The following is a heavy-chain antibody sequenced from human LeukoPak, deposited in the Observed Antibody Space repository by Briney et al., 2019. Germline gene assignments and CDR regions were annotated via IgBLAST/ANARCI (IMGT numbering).Heavy chain of an antibody. J-gene: IGHJ6*03. CDR3: ARVVWQWLYPYYYYYMDV. Sequence: PGGSLRLSCAASGFTFSSYSMNWVRQAPGKGLEWVSYISSSSSTIYYADSVKGRFTISRDNAKNSLYLQMNSLRAEDTALYYCARVVWQWLYPYYYYYMDVWGKGTTVTVSS. D-gene: IGHD6-19*01. CDR2: ISSSSSTI. CDR1: GFTFSSYS. V-gene: IGHV3-48*04.